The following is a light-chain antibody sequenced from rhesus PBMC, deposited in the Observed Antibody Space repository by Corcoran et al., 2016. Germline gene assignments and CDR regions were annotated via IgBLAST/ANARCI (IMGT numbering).Light chain of an antibody. Sequence: DIQMTQSPSSLSASVGDRVTITCRASENVNNYLNWYQKKPGKAPKLLIYKASTLQSGVPSRFSGSGSGTDYTFTISSLKPEDVSPYYCQHGYGTPYSFGQGTKVEIK. CDR2: KAS. CDR1: ENVNNY. CDR3: QHGYGTPYS. V-gene: IGKV1-74*01. J-gene: IGKJ2*01.